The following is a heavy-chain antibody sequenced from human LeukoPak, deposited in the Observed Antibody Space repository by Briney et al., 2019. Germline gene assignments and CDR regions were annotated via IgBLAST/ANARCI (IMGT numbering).Heavy chain of an antibody. CDR2: INGDGSIT. CDR3: AGGGYLLDY. Sequence: GGSLRLSCAASGFTFSGDWLHWVRQAPGKGLVWVSRINGDGSITSYADSVKGRFTISRDNAKNTLYLQMTSLRAEDTAVYYCAGGGYLLDYWGQGTLVTASS. J-gene: IGHJ4*02. V-gene: IGHV3-74*01. D-gene: IGHD1-26*01. CDR1: GFTFSGDW.